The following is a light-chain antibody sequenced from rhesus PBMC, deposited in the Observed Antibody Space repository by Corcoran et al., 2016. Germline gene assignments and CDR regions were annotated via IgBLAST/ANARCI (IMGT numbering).Light chain of an antibody. V-gene: IGKV1-74*01. Sequence: DIQMTQSPSSLSASVGDRVTITCRASENVNKFLHWYQQKPGKAPKRLIYGASTLQSEVPSRFSGSVSGTDFTLTISSLQPEDFATYYCQPSYTIPFPFGPGTNLDIK. CDR3: QPSYTIPFP. J-gene: IGKJ3*01. CDR2: GAS. CDR1: ENVNKF.